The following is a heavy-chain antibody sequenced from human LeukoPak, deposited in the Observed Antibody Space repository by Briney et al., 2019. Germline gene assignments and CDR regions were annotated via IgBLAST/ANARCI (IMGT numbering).Heavy chain of an antibody. CDR2: ISSSSSYI. V-gene: IGHV3-21*01. Sequence: GGSLRLSCAASGFTFSTYAMNWVRQAPGKGLEWVSSISSSSSYIYHADSVKGRFTISRDNAKNSLYLQMNSLRAEDTAVYYCARGTSAGHWGQGTLVTVSS. CDR1: GFTFSTYA. J-gene: IGHJ4*02. CDR3: ARGTSAGH.